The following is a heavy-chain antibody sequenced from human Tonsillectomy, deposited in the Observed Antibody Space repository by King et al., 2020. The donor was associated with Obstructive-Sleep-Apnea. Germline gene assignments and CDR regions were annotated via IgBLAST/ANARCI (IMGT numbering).Heavy chain of an antibody. CDR1: GGSVSSSSYY. Sequence: QLQESGPGLVKPSETLSLTCTVSGGSVSSSSYYWGWIRQPPGKGLEWMGSIHYSGRTYYNPSLKSRVTISGDTSKNQFSLKLSSVTAADTAVYYCARDPPEDYVWGRGPIDYWGQGILVTVSS. CDR3: ARDPPEDYVWGRGPIDY. V-gene: IGHV4-39*07. J-gene: IGHJ4*02. D-gene: IGHD3-16*01. CDR2: IHYSGRT.